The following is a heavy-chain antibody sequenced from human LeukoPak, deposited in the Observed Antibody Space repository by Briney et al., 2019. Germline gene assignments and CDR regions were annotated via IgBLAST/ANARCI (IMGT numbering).Heavy chain of an antibody. D-gene: IGHD1-26*01. Sequence: AASVKVSCKASGYTFTGYYMHWVRPAPGQGLEGMGWINPNSGGTNYAQKFRGRVTMTRDTSISTAYMELSRLRSDDTAVYYCARVSRQWELPFDYWAREPGSPSPQ. CDR2: INPNSGGT. J-gene: IGHJ4*02. V-gene: IGHV1-2*02. CDR1: GYTFTGYY. CDR3: ARVSRQWELPFDY.